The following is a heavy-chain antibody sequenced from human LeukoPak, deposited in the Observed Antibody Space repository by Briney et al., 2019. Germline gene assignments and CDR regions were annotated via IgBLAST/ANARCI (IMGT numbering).Heavy chain of an antibody. D-gene: IGHD3-9*01. CDR1: GFTFSSYS. Sequence: GGSLRLSCAASGFTFSSYSMNWVRQAPGKGLEWLSHISYNSGTISYADSVKGRFTVSRDDAANSLYLQMTSLRVEDTAVYYCARGRLGGHFNWMPSPPDYWGQGTLVTVSS. CDR2: ISYNSGTI. CDR3: ARGRLGGHFNWMPSPPDY. J-gene: IGHJ4*02. V-gene: IGHV3-48*04.